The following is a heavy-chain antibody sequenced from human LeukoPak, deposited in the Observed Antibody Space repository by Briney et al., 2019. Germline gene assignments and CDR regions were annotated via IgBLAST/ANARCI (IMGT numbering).Heavy chain of an antibody. J-gene: IGHJ6*03. CDR1: GGSFSGYY. D-gene: IGHD2-8*01. CDR3: AREAVLMVYAIRKACYMDV. CDR2: INHSGST. V-gene: IGHV4-34*01. Sequence: PSETLSLTCAVYGGSFSGYYWGWIRQPPGKGLEWIGEINHSGSTNYNLSLKSRVTISVDTSKNLFCVKLSSVTAADTAVYYCAREAVLMVYAIRKACYMDVWGKGTTVTVSS.